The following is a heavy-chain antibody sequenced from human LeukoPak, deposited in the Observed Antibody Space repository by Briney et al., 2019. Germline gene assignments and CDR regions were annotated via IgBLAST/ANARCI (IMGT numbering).Heavy chain of an antibody. CDR3: ARGSCSSSSCYERLNGLDV. Sequence: GGSLRLSCAASGFTVSSNYMSWVRQAPGKGLEWVSVIYSGGSTYYPGSVKGRFTISRENAKKSFYLQMNSLRAGDTAVYYCARGSCSSSSCYERLNGLDVWGQGTTVTVSS. D-gene: IGHD2-2*01. V-gene: IGHV3-66*01. CDR2: IYSGGST. J-gene: IGHJ6*02. CDR1: GFTVSSNY.